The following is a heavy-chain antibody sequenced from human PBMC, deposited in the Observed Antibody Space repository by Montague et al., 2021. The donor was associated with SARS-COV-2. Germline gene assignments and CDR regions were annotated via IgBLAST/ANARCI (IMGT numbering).Heavy chain of an antibody. J-gene: IGHJ4*02. V-gene: IGHV2-5*02. CDR2: IYLDDTK. D-gene: IGHD3-10*01. CDR3: AHRPPYYSISGDWDGGCFDC. Sequence: PALVKPTQTLTLTCTFSGFSLTSSGVAVGWIRQPPGKALEWLALIYLDDTKHYNPSLKTRLTATQDTSKNQVVLTLTNVDPVDTTTYYCAHRPPYYSISGDWDGGCFDCWGQGALVTVSS. CDR1: GFSLTSSGVA.